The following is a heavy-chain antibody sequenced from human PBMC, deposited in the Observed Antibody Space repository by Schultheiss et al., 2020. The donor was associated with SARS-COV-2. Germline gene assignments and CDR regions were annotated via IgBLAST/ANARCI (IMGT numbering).Heavy chain of an antibody. V-gene: IGHV4-59*04. Sequence: SQTLSLTCTVTGGSISNYYWTWIRQPPGKGLEWVGYIYYTGSTYYNPSLKSRVTISVDTSKNQFSLKLSSVTAADTAVYYCARKTQLLYAFDIWGQGTMVTVSS. CDR3: ARKTQLLYAFDI. CDR1: GGSISNYY. J-gene: IGHJ3*02. D-gene: IGHD2-2*01. CDR2: IYYTGST.